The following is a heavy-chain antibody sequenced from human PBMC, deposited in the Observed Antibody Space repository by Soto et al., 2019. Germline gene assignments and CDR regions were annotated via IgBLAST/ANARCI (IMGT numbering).Heavy chain of an antibody. CDR1: GDSISGYY. J-gene: IGHJ4*02. V-gene: IGHV4-59*01. D-gene: IGHD7-27*01. Sequence: SETLSLTCTVSGDSISGYYWSWIRQAPGKGLEWIGYTYYTGRTDYNPSLKSRVTMSVDTSKNQFSLELTSVTAADTAIYYCARANWYFDYWGQGTLVTVSS. CDR3: ARANWYFDY. CDR2: TYYTGRT.